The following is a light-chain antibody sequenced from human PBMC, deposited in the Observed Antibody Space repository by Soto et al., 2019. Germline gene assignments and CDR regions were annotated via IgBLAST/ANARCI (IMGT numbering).Light chain of an antibody. Sequence: EIVMTQSPATLSVSPGERATLSCRASQSVRTKLAWYQQKPGQAPRLLIYGASTRATGIPARFSGSGSGTDFTRTISSLQSEDFAVYYCQEYNNWPSMYTFGQGTKLEIK. CDR2: GAS. J-gene: IGKJ2*01. CDR3: QEYNNWPSMYT. V-gene: IGKV3-15*01. CDR1: QSVRTK.